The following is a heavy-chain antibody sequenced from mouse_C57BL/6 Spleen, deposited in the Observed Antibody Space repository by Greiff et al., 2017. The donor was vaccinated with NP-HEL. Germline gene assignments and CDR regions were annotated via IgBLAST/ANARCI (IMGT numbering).Heavy chain of an antibody. D-gene: IGHD1-1*01. Sequence: VQLQQPGAELVKPGASVKLSCKASGYTFTSYWMQWVKQRPGQGLEWIGEIDPSDSYTNYNQKFKGKATLTVDTSSSTAYMQLSSLTSEDSAVYYCASHYYGSSNFDVWGTGTTVTVSS. CDR1: GYTFTSYW. J-gene: IGHJ1*03. V-gene: IGHV1-50*01. CDR3: ASHYYGSSNFDV. CDR2: IDPSDSYT.